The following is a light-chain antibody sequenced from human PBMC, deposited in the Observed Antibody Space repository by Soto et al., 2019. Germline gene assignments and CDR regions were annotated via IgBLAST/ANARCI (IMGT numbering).Light chain of an antibody. CDR3: QQSYSTIP. Sequence: EIQMNQSPSNLSGSVGYRFTITCRASQTISSWLAWYQQKPGKDPKLLIYKASTLKSGVPSRFSVSGSGTDFTLTISSLQPEDFATDYCQQSYSTIPFGQGTRVEIK. CDR2: KAS. CDR1: QTISSW. J-gene: IGKJ5*01. V-gene: IGKV1-5*03.